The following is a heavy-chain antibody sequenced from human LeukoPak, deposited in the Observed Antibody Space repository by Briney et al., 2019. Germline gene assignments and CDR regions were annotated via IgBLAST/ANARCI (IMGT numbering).Heavy chain of an antibody. CDR1: GGSFSGYY. V-gene: IGHV4-34*01. CDR2: INHSGST. CDR3: ARGNDYGDFYYYYYMDV. Sequence: SEALSLTCAVYGGSFSGYYWSWIRQPPGKGLEWMGEINHSGSTNYNPSLKSRVTISVDTSKHQYSLKLSSVTAADTAVYYCARGNDYGDFYYYYYMDVWGKGTTVTVSS. D-gene: IGHD4-17*01. J-gene: IGHJ6*03.